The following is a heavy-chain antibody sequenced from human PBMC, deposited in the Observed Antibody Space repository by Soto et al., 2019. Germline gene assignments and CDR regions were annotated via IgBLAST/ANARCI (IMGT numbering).Heavy chain of an antibody. J-gene: IGHJ6*02. CDR3: ARSEVGAVYYYYGMDV. CDR1: GYTFTSYA. V-gene: IGHV1-3*01. Sequence: ASVKVSCKASGYTFTSYAMHWVRQAPGQRLEWMGWINAGNGNTKYSQKFQGRVTITRDTSASTAYMELSSLRSEDTAVYYCARSEVGAVYYYYGMDVSGQATTVTV. CDR2: INAGNGNT.